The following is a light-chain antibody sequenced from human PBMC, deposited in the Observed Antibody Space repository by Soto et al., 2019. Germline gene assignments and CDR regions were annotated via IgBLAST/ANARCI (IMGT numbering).Light chain of an antibody. Sequence: EIVMTQSPATLSVSPGERATLSCRASQSVSSNLAWYQQKPGQAPRLLIYGASTRATGIPARFSGSGSGTVFTLTISRLQDEDVADYYHQQYNNWWTFGQGTKVDIK. V-gene: IGKV3-15*01. CDR2: GAS. CDR3: QQYNNWWT. J-gene: IGKJ1*01. CDR1: QSVSSN.